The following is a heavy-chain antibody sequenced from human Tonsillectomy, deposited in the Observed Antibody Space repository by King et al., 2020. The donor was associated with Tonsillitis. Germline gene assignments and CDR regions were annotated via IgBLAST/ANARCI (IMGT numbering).Heavy chain of an antibody. V-gene: IGHV3-11*05. Sequence: VQLVESEGGLVKPGGSLRLSCAASGFTFSDYYMSWIRQAPGKGLEWVSYISSSSSYTNYADSVKGRFTISRDNAKNSLYLQMNSLGAEDTAVYYCAGTLHYYDSRRGLYFEYWGEGTLVTVSS. J-gene: IGHJ4*02. D-gene: IGHD3-22*01. CDR3: AGTLHYYDSRRGLYFEY. CDR1: GFTFSDYY. CDR2: ISSSSSYT.